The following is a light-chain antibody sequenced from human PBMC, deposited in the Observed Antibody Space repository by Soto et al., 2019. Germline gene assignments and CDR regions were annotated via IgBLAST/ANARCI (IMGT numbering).Light chain of an antibody. CDR1: SSDVGGYDY. CDR3: TSYTSSTTVV. J-gene: IGLJ7*01. Sequence: QSVLTQPASVSGSPGQSITISCTGTSSDVGGYDYVSWYQQHPGKVPKLMIYGVSNRPSGVSNRFSGSKSGNMASLTISGLQAEDEADYYCTSYTSSTTVVFGGGTQLTVL. CDR2: GVS. V-gene: IGLV2-14*01.